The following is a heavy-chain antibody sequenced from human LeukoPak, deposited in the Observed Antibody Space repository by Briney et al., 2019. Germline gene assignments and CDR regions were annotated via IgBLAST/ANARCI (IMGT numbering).Heavy chain of an antibody. D-gene: IGHD3-10*01. CDR1: GYTFTGYY. V-gene: IGHV1-2*02. Sequence: ASVKASCKASGYTFTGYYMHWVRQAPGQGLEWMGWINPNSGGTNYAQKFQGRVTMTRDTSISTAYMELSRLRSDDTAVYYCQITMVRGGYHPGYWGQGTLVTVSS. J-gene: IGHJ4*02. CDR3: QITMVRGGYHPGY. CDR2: INPNSGGT.